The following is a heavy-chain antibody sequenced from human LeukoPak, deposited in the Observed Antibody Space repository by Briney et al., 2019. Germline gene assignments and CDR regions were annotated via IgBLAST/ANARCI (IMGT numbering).Heavy chain of an antibody. D-gene: IGHD6-13*01. Sequence: SQTLSLTCAISGDSVSSNSAAWNWIRQSPSRGLEWLGRTYYRSKWYNDYAVSVKSRITINPDTSKNQFSLQQNSVTPEDTAVYYCARGGSSWYNVWFDPWGQGTLVTVSS. V-gene: IGHV6-1*01. CDR1: GDSVSSNSAA. J-gene: IGHJ5*02. CDR3: ARGGSSWYNVWFDP. CDR2: TYYRSKWYN.